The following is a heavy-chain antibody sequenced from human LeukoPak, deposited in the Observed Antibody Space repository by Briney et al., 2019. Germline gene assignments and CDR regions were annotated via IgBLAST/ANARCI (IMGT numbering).Heavy chain of an antibody. D-gene: IGHD6-19*01. J-gene: IGHJ4*02. CDR1: GGSFSGYC. CDR3: ARGGGGWYLDN. Sequence: PSETLSLTCAVYGGSFSGYCWSWIRQPPGKGLEWIGEINHSGSTNYNPSLKSRVAISVDTSKNQFSLELSSVTAADTAVYYCARGGGGWYLDNRGQGTLVTVSS. CDR2: INHSGST. V-gene: IGHV4-34*01.